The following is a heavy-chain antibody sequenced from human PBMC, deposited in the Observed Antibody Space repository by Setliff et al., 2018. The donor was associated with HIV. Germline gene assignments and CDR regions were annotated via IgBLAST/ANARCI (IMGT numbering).Heavy chain of an antibody. Sequence: LSLTCTVSGDSIRSDAYYWSWIRQHPEKGLEWVGYISYSGGSYYNPSLKSRISISMDTSKNQFSLKLKSVTAADTAVYYCARLNVEMFVVMAATPGWFGPWGQGILGTSPQ. J-gene: IGHJ5*02. CDR3: ARLNVEMFVVMAATPGWFGP. V-gene: IGHV4-31*03. CDR2: ISYSGGS. D-gene: IGHD2-15*01. CDR1: GDSIRSDAYY.